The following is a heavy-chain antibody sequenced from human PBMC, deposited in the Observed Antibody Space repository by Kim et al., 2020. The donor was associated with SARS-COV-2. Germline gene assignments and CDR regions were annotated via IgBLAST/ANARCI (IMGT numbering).Heavy chain of an antibody. CDR1: GFTFSSYG. D-gene: IGHD2-21*02. CDR2: ISYDGSNE. V-gene: IGHV3-30*18. J-gene: IGHJ3*02. CDR3: AKVAVGDCGGDCWGPFDI. Sequence: LSLTCAASGFTFSSYGMHWVRQAPGKGLEWVAGISYDGSNEYYVDSVKGRFTISRDNSKNTLYLQMNSLRPEDTAVYYCAKVAVGDCGGDCWGPFDIWGQGTVVTVSS.